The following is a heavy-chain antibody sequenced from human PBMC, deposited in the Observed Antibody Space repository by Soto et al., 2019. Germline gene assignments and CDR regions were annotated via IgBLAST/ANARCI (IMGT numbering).Heavy chain of an antibody. V-gene: IGHV3-33*01. Sequence: LRLPYAASGFTFGNYGMRWVRQTPGKGLEWVAVIWYDGSNKYYADSVKGRFTISRDNSKNTLHLQMNSLRAEDTAVYYCARDRYVAAAGVVDYWGQGTLVTVSS. CDR2: IWYDGSNK. CDR3: ARDRYVAAAGVVDY. D-gene: IGHD6-13*01. J-gene: IGHJ4*02. CDR1: GFTFGNYG.